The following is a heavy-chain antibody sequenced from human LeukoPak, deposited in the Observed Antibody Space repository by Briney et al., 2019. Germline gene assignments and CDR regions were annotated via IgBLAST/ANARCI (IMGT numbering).Heavy chain of an antibody. CDR2: IYYSGST. D-gene: IGHD3-22*01. CDR3: ARRTVLNYYDSSGYHKSPGSVDY. V-gene: IGHV4-59*01. Sequence: SETLSLTCTVSGGSISNYYWSWIRQPPGKGLEWIGYIYYSGSTNYNPSLKNRVTISVDTSKNQFSLKLSSVTAADTAVYYCARRTVLNYYDSSGYHKSPGSVDYWGQGTLVTVSS. J-gene: IGHJ4*02. CDR1: GGSISNYY.